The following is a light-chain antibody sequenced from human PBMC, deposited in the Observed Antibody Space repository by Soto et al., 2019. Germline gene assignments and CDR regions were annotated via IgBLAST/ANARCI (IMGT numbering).Light chain of an antibody. V-gene: IGKV1-5*01. J-gene: IGKJ2*01. CDR1: ESIATW. Sequence: DVHMTQSPSTLSASVGDRVTITCRASESIATWLAWYQQKPGKAPKLLIYDASRLESGVPSRFSGGGSGTEFTLTISGLQPDDFATYYCYHYNSYFGQGTKLEI. CDR2: DAS. CDR3: YHYNSY.